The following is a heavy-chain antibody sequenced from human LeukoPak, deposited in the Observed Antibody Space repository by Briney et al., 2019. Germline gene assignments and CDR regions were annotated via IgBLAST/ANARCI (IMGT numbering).Heavy chain of an antibody. V-gene: IGHV4-39*07. CDR2: IYYSGST. D-gene: IGHD3-10*01. Sequence: SETLSLTCTVSGGSISSSSYYWGWIRQPPGKGLEWIGSIYYSGSTYYNPSLKSRVTISVDTSKNQFSLKLSSVTAADTAVYYCARVGARGVKSNWFDPWGQGTLVTVSS. J-gene: IGHJ5*02. CDR3: ARVGARGVKSNWFDP. CDR1: GGSISSSSYY.